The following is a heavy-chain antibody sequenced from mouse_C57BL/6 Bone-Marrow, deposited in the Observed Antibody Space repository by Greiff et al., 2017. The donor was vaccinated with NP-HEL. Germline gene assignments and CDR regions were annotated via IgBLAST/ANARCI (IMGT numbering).Heavy chain of an antibody. CDR1: GFTFSSYA. D-gene: IGHD3-3*01. Sequence: EVKLVESGEGLVKPGGSLKLSCAASGFTFSSYAMSWVRQTPEKRLEWVAYISSGGDYIYYADTVKGRFTISRDNARNTLYMQMSSLKSEDTAMYYCAREGYYFDYWGQGTTLTVSS. J-gene: IGHJ2*01. CDR2: ISSGGDYI. V-gene: IGHV5S21*01. CDR3: AREGYYFDY.